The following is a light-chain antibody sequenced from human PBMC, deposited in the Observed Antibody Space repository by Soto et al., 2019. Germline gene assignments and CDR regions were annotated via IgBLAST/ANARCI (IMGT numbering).Light chain of an antibody. CDR2: GTS. CDR1: QGVSSTY. CDR3: QHYGGSPPRFT. Sequence: EIVLTQSPGTLSLSPGERATLSCRASQGVSSTYLAWYQLKPGQAPRLLIYGTSSRVTGIPDRFSGSGSGTDFTPTISRLEPEDFAVYYCQHYGGSPPRFTFGPGTKVDIK. V-gene: IGKV3-20*01. J-gene: IGKJ3*01.